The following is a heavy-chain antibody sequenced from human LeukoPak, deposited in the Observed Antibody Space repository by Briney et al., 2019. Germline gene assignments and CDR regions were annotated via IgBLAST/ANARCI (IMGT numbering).Heavy chain of an antibody. V-gene: IGHV4-59*01. CDR3: ARNMYYYDSSGPHYYYYYYMDV. J-gene: IGHJ6*03. D-gene: IGHD3-22*01. Sequence: SETLSLTCTASGGSISSYYWSRIRQPPGKGLEWIGYIYYSGSTNYNPSLKSRVTISVDTSKNQFSLKLSSVTAADTAVYYCARNMYYYDSSGPHYYYYYYMDVWGKGTTVTVSS. CDR2: IYYSGST. CDR1: GGSISSYY.